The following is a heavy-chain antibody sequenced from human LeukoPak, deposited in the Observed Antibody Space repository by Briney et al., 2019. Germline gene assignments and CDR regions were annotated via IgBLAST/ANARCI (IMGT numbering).Heavy chain of an antibody. D-gene: IGHD3-10*01. CDR1: GDSISSSSYY. Sequence: SETLSLTCSASGDSISSSSYYWVWIRQPPGKGLEWIGNIYFSGSSYYNPSLRSRLTISVDTSKNQFSLKLSSVTAADTAVYYCASSLVGDRGCPFCYMDVWGKGTTVTVSS. CDR2: IYFSGSS. V-gene: IGHV4-39*07. CDR3: ASSLVGDRGCPFCYMDV. J-gene: IGHJ6*03.